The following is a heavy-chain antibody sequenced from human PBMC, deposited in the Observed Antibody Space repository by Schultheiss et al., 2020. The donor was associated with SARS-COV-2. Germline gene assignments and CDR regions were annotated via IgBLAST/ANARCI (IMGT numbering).Heavy chain of an antibody. CDR3: AGRGFYYMDV. CDR2: IYYSGST. CDR1: GGSISSYY. Sequence: SETLSLTCTVSGGSISSYYWRWIRQPPGKGLEWIGYIYYSGSTNYNPSLKSRVTISVDTSKNQFSLKLSSVTAADTAVYYCAGRGFYYMDVWGKGTTVTVSS. V-gene: IGHV4-59*08. J-gene: IGHJ6*03.